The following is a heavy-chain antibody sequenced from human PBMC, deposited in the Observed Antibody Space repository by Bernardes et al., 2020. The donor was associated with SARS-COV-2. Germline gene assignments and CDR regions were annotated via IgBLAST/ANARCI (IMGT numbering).Heavy chain of an antibody. D-gene: IGHD3-10*01. Sequence: GSLRLSCAASGFTFSSYAMSWVRQAPGKGLEWVSAISGSGGSTYYADSVKGRFTISRDNSKNTLYLQMNSLRAEDTAVYYCAKPIPVITMVRGVITPPDYWGQGTLVTVSS. V-gene: IGHV3-23*01. CDR3: AKPIPVITMVRGVITPPDY. J-gene: IGHJ4*02. CDR1: GFTFSSYA. CDR2: ISGSGGST.